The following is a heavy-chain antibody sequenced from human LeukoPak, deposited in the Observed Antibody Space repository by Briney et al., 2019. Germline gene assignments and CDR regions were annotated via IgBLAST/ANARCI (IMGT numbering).Heavy chain of an antibody. D-gene: IGHD3-22*01. CDR3: AKHQYAGSSGYYFFDY. CDR2: IPYDGSDK. V-gene: IGHV3-30*02. Sequence: GGSLRLSCAASGFAFSNFSLHWVRHAPGTGLELVAFIPYDGSDKYYADSVKGRFTISRDNSKNTLYLQVNSLRAEDTAVYYCAKHQYAGSSGYYFFDYWGQGTLVTVSS. CDR1: GFAFSNFS. J-gene: IGHJ4*02.